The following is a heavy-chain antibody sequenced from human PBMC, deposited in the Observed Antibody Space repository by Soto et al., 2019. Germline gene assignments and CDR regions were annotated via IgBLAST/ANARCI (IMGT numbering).Heavy chain of an antibody. D-gene: IGHD6-19*01. CDR1: GFIFSSYA. Sequence: EVQLLESGGGLVQPGGSLRLSCAASGFIFSSYAMSWVRQAPGKGLEWVSAISGSGTTAYYADSVKGRFTFSRDNSKTTMYLQMNSLRAEDTAVYYCAKTIDGWFSAFEIWGQGTMVIVSS. CDR2: ISGSGTTA. V-gene: IGHV3-23*01. J-gene: IGHJ3*02. CDR3: AKTIDGWFSAFEI.